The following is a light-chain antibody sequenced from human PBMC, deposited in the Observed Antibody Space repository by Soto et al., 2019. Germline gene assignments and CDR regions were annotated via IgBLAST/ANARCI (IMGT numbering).Light chain of an antibody. CDR2: DVS. V-gene: IGLV2-14*01. CDR1: NRDVGGYNY. J-gene: IGLJ1*01. Sequence: THAASGSGVPVGGRPIPRTQNNRDVGGYNYVSWYQQHPGKAPKLMIYDVSNRPSGVSNRFSGSKSGNTASLTISGLQAEDEADYYCSSYTSSSTLFGTGTKVTVL. CDR3: SSYTSSSTL.